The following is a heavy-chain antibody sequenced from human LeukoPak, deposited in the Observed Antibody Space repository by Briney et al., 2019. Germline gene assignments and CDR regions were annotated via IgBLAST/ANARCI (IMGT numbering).Heavy chain of an antibody. CDR3: ARDDSYASGNFDY. CDR1: GFTFSSYW. V-gene: IGHV4-4*02. CDR2: IYHSGTT. D-gene: IGHD3-10*01. Sequence: GSLRLSCAASGFTFSSYWMSWVRQPPGKGLEWLGRIYHSGTTNYNPSLKSRVTISVDRSKNQFSLNLTSVTAADTAVYYCARDDSYASGNFDYWGQGTLVTVSS. J-gene: IGHJ4*02.